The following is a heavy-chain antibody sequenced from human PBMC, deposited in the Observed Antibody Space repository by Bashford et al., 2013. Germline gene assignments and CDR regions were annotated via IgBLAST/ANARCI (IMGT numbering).Heavy chain of an antibody. J-gene: IGHJ5*02. Sequence: SETLSLTCTVSGGSISSGSYYWSWIRQPAGKGLEWIGRIYTSGSTNYNPSLKSRVTMSVDTSKNQFSLKLSSVTAADTAVYYCASRDILTGYLPWGQGTLVTVSS. D-gene: IGHD3-9*01. CDR2: IYTSGST. V-gene: IGHV4-61*02. CDR1: GGSISSGSYY. CDR3: ASRDILTGYLP.